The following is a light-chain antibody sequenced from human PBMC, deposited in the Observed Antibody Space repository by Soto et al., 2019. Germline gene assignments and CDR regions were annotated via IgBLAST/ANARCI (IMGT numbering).Light chain of an antibody. CDR3: QQYGSSPWT. J-gene: IGKJ1*01. Sequence: EIVLTQSPGTLSLSPGERATLSCRASQSVSSNYLAWYQQKPGQAPRPLIYGASSTATGIPDRFSGSGAGTEFTLTISRLEPEDFAVYYCQQYGSSPWTFGQGTKVEIK. CDR1: QSVSSNY. CDR2: GAS. V-gene: IGKV3-20*01.